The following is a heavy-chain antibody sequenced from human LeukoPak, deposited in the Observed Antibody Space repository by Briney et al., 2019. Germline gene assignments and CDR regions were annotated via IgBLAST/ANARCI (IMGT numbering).Heavy chain of an antibody. V-gene: IGHV4-59*05. D-gene: IGHD3-22*01. CDR3: ATRPAYYYDSSGFGYTDY. J-gene: IGHJ4*02. CDR2: IYYSGST. CDR1: GGSISSYY. Sequence: SETLSLTCTVSGGSISSYYWSWIRQPPGKGLEWIGSIYYSGSTYYNPSLKSRVTISVDTSKNQFSLKLSSVTAADTAVYYCATRPAYYYDSSGFGYTDYWGQGTLVTVSS.